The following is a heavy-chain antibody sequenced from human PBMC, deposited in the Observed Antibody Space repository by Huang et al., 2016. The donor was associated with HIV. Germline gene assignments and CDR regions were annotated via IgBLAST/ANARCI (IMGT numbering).Heavy chain of an antibody. J-gene: IGHJ4*02. V-gene: IGHV3-30*18. Sequence: QVHLVESGGGVVQPGGSLRLSCAASGCKLSGFGMHWVRQAPGEGLEWVAVISYDGRSQFYTDSVKGRFTISRDNSDNTLSLQMKGLRPDDTAVYYCAKESRWFSDFDHWGQGVLVSVSS. CDR3: AKESRWFSDFDH. CDR2: ISYDGRSQ. D-gene: IGHD2-15*01. CDR1: GCKLSGFG.